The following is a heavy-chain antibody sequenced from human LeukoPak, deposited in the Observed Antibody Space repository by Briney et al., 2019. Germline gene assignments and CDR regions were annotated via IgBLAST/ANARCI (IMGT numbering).Heavy chain of an antibody. CDR2: ISSSSSTI. J-gene: IGHJ4*02. V-gene: IGHV3-48*01. Sequence: GGSLRLSCAASGFTFSSYRMNWVRQAPGKGLEWVSYISSSSSTIYYADSVKGRFTISRDNAKNSLYLQMNSLRAEDTAVYYCAKVAPAVAGTFDYWGQGTLVTVSS. CDR3: AKVAPAVAGTFDY. CDR1: GFTFSSYR. D-gene: IGHD6-19*01.